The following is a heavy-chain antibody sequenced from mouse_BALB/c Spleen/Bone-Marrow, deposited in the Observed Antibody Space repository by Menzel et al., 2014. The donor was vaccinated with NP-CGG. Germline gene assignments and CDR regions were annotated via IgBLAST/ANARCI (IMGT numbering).Heavy chain of an antibody. Sequence: QVQLQQSGAELVRPGSSVKISCKASGYAFSSYWMNWVKHRPGQGLEWIGQIYPGDGDTNYNGKFKGKATLTADKSSSTAYMQLSSLTSEDSAVYFCAREDGSSPFAYWGQGTLVTVSA. V-gene: IGHV1-80*01. CDR2: IYPGDGDT. J-gene: IGHJ3*01. CDR3: AREDGSSPFAY. D-gene: IGHD1-1*01. CDR1: GYAFSSYW.